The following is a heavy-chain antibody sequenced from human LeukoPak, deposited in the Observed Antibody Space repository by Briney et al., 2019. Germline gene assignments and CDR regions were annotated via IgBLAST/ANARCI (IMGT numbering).Heavy chain of an antibody. D-gene: IGHD2-2*01. J-gene: IGHJ3*02. CDR2: ISGSGGST. CDR3: ARDLASPWTAPIVVVPDGDAFDI. CDR1: GFTFSSYA. V-gene: IGHV3-23*01. Sequence: GGSLRLSCAASGFTFSSYAMSWVRQAPGKGLEWVSAISGSGGSTYYADSVKGRFTISRDNSKNTLYLQMNSLRAEDTAVYYCARDLASPWTAPIVVVPDGDAFDIWGQGTMVTVSS.